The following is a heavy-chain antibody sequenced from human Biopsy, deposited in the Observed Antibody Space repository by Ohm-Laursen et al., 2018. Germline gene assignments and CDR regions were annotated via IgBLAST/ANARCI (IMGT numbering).Heavy chain of an antibody. CDR1: GGLNSNYY. Sequence: GTLSLTCSVSGGLNSNYYWSWVRQSAGKGLEWIGRLYTSGDTNYNPSLRSRVSVSEDTSRRQFSLRLTSVTAADTAVYYCATGPKRLTGTSYFESWGRGILVTVSS. CDR3: ATGPKRLTGTSYFES. CDR2: LYTSGDT. J-gene: IGHJ4*02. V-gene: IGHV4-4*07. D-gene: IGHD1-7*01.